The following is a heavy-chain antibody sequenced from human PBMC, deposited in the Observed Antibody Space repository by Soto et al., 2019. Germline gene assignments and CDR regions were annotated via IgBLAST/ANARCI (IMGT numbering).Heavy chain of an antibody. Sequence: QVQLEQTGAEMKKPGASVKVSCKASGYTFSSYGISWVRQAPGQGLEWMGWISPYNSNTKYAQKFQGRVTMNTDTSTSTDYMELRSLRSDETDVYYCAREIYSTSWFDPWGQGTLVTVSS. CDR3: AREIYSTSWFDP. V-gene: IGHV1-18*01. J-gene: IGHJ5*02. CDR1: GYTFSSYG. CDR2: ISPYNSNT. D-gene: IGHD5-12*01.